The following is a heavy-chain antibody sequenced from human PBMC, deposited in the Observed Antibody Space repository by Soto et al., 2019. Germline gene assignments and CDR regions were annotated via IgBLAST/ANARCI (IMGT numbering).Heavy chain of an antibody. CDR3: AREHSSSWRFDY. D-gene: IGHD6-13*01. J-gene: IGHJ4*02. CDR2: MNPNSGNT. CDR1: GYTFTSYD. Sequence: QVQLVQSGAEVKKPGASVKVSCKASGYTFTSYDINWVRQATGQGLEWMGWMNPNSGNTGYAQKLKGRVTMTRNTSISTAYMELSSLRSEDTAVYYCAREHSSSWRFDYWGQGTLVTVSS. V-gene: IGHV1-8*01.